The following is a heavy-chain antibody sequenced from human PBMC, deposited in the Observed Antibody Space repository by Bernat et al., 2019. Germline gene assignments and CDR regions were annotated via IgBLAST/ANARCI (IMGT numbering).Heavy chain of an antibody. Sequence: EVQLVDSGGGLVQPGGSLRLSCGASGFPFSVYWMSWVRQAPGKGLEWVANIKGDGSEKKYVDSVKGRYTISRDNSKNSLYLEMNNLRVEDTAIYYCAKGEHLDDWGQGTLVSVSS. CDR3: AKGEHLDD. CDR1: GFPFSVYW. CDR2: IKGDGSEK. D-gene: IGHD1-26*01. J-gene: IGHJ4*02. V-gene: IGHV3-7*01.